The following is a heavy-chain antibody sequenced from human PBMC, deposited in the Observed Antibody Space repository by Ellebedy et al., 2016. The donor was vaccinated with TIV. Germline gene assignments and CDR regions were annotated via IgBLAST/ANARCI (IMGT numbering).Heavy chain of an antibody. CDR2: TYYRTKWFA. D-gene: IGHD3-9*01. CDR1: GDSLSSNSGS. J-gene: IGHJ3*02. V-gene: IGHV6-1*01. CDR3: ARVRGDWYGAFHI. Sequence: SQTLSLTCAISGDSLSSNSGSWNWLRQSPSRGLEWLGRTYYRTKWFADYAISVRSRISINPDTSKNQFSLQLTSVTPDDTAVYFCARVRGDWYGAFHIWGQGTVVTVSS.